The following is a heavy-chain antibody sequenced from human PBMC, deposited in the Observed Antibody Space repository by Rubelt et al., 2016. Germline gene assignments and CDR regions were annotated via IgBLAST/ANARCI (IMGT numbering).Heavy chain of an antibody. V-gene: IGHV3-30*04. CDR1: GFTFSSYA. Sequence: GFTFSSYAMHWVRQAPGKGLEWVAVISYDGSNKYYADSVKGRFTISRDNSKNTLYLQMNSLRAEDTAVYYCARGPYQLLPPYYYYGMDVWGQGTTVTVSS. D-gene: IGHD2-2*01. J-gene: IGHJ6*02. CDR2: ISYDGSNK. CDR3: ARGPYQLLPPYYYYGMDV.